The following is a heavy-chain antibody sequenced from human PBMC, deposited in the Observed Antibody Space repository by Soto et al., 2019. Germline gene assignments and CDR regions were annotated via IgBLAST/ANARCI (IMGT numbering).Heavy chain of an antibody. CDR2: INPGGGTA. Sequence: QVDLVQSGAEVKKPGASVTISCKASGSAITRYYIHWVRQAPGRGLEWMGIINPGGGTASYAQKFQDRVTIDKDTSTGTAYMDLRSLRTDDTAVYYCARDTSGWSLNGLDVWGQGTTVNVSS. D-gene: IGHD6-19*01. CDR1: GSAITRYY. CDR3: ARDTSGWSLNGLDV. J-gene: IGHJ6*02. V-gene: IGHV1-46*01.